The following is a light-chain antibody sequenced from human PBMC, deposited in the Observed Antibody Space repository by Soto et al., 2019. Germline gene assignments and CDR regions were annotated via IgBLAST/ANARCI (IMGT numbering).Light chain of an antibody. Sequence: DIQMTQSPSTLSASVGARVTITCRASQSISSWLAWYQQKPGKAPKLLIYKASSLESGVPSRFSGSGSGTEGTLTISSLQPNDFATYYCQQYNSYSGFNFGPGTKVDIK. CDR2: KAS. J-gene: IGKJ3*01. CDR3: QQYNSYSGFN. CDR1: QSISSW. V-gene: IGKV1-5*03.